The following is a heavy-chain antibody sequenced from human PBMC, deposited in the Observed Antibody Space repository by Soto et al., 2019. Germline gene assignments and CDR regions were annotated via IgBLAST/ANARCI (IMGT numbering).Heavy chain of an antibody. CDR3: ARQQYHNAFDI. CDR2: NYYSGST. Sequence: QVQLQESGPGLVKPSETLSLTCTVSGGSISSYYWSWIRLPPGKGLEWFGYNYYSGSTNYNPSLKSRVTISVDTSKNHSSQKLSSVPAADTAVYYCARQQYHNAFDIWGQGTMVTVSS. J-gene: IGHJ3*02. CDR1: GGSISSYY. V-gene: IGHV4-59*08. D-gene: IGHD2-2*01.